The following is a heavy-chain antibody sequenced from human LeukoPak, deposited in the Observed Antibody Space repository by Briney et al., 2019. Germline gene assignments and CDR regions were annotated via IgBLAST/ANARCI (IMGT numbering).Heavy chain of an antibody. CDR3: AREYEGSGNDNWFDP. V-gene: IGHV1-2*02. J-gene: IGHJ5*02. Sequence: GASVKVSCKASGYTFTGYYMHWVRQAPGQGLEWMGWINPNSGGTNYAQKFQGRVTMTRDTSISTAYMELSRLRSDDTAVYYCAREYEGSGNDNWFDPWGQGTLVTVSS. CDR2: INPNSGGT. D-gene: IGHD3-10*01. CDR1: GYTFTGYY.